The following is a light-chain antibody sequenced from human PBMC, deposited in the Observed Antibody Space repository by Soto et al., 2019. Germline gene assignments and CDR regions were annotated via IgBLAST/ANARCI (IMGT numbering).Light chain of an antibody. CDR1: QSISGW. CDR3: QQYNSYPYT. Sequence: DIQMTQSPSTLSASVVDRVTITCRASQSISGWLAWYQQKPGKAPKLLIYKASSLESAVPSRFSGSGSGTECTLTITSLQPDDFATYYCQQYNSYPYTFGQGTKLEIK. CDR2: KAS. V-gene: IGKV1-5*03. J-gene: IGKJ2*01.